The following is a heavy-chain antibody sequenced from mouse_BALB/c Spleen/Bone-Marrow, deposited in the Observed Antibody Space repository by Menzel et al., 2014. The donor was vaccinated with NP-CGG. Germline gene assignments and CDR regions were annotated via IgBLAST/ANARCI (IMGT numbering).Heavy chain of an antibody. Sequence: QVQLKESGPELVKPGASVKMSCKASGYTFTSYYIHWVKQRPGQGLEWIGWIYPGDGSTKYSEKFKGKTTLTADKSSSTAYMLLSSLTSEDSAIYFCARGGGMDYWGQGTSVTVSS. CDR2: IYPGDGST. CDR3: ARGGGMDY. J-gene: IGHJ4*01. CDR1: GYTFTSYY. V-gene: IGHV1S56*01.